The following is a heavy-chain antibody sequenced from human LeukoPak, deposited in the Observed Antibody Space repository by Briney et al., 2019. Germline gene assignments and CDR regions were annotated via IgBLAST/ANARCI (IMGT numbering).Heavy chain of an antibody. CDR3: ARLYGKEFDY. V-gene: IGHV5-51*01. Sequence: GESLKISCKGSGYSFTNYWIGWVRQMPGKGLEWMGIIYPSDSDTRYSPSFQGQVTISADKPISTAYLQWSSLRASDTAMYYCARLYGKEFDYWGQGTLVTVSS. CDR1: GYSFTNYW. CDR2: IYPSDSDT. J-gene: IGHJ4*02. D-gene: IGHD4-17*01.